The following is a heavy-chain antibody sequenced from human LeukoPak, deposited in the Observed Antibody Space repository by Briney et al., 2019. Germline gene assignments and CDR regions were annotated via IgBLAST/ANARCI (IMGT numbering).Heavy chain of an antibody. CDR2: ISSNGGST. V-gene: IGHV3-64D*06. CDR3: VKGGAGPHDY. J-gene: IGHJ4*02. D-gene: IGHD4-17*01. Sequence: GGSLRLPCSASGFTFSSYAMHWVRQAPGKGLEYVSAISSNGGSTYYADSVKGRFTISRDNSKNTLYLQMSSLRAEDTAVYYCVKGGAGPHDYWGQGTLVTVSS. CDR1: GFTFSSYA.